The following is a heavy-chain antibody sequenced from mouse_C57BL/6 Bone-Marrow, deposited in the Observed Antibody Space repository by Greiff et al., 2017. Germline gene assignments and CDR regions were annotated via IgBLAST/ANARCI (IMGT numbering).Heavy chain of an antibody. J-gene: IGHJ2*01. Sequence: VQLQQPGAELVKPGASVKMSCKASGYTFTSYWITWVKQRPGQGLEWIGDIYPGSGSTNYNEKFKSKATLTVDTSSSTAYMQLSSLTSEDSAVYCWALNYYGSSYGDYWGQGTTLTVSS. CDR1: GYTFTSYW. V-gene: IGHV1-55*01. CDR3: ALNYYGSSYGDY. D-gene: IGHD1-1*01. CDR2: IYPGSGST.